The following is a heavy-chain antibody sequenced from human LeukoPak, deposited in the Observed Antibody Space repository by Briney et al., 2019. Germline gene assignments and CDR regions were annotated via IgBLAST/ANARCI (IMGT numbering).Heavy chain of an antibody. CDR2: IYTSGST. CDR3: ARDGYYYDTSGYYYFDY. V-gene: IGHV4-4*07. CDR1: VGSISTYY. J-gene: IGHJ4*02. Sequence: SETLSLTCTVSVGSISTYYWSWIRQPAGKGLEWIGRIYTSGSTNYNPSLKSRVTMSVDTSKNQFSLKLSSVTAADTAVYYCARDGYYYDTSGYYYFDYWGQGTLVTVSS. D-gene: IGHD3-22*01.